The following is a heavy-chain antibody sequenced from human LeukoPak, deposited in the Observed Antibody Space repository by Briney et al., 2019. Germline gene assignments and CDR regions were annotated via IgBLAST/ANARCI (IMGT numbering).Heavy chain of an antibody. Sequence: PGGSLRLSCAASGFTFSSYGMSWVRQAPGKGLEWVSAISGSGGSTYYADSVKGRFTISRDNSKNTLYLQMNSLRAEDTAVYYCAKFLRAVVTAIFDYWGQGTLVTVSS. CDR1: GFTFSSYG. CDR2: ISGSGGST. D-gene: IGHD2-21*02. J-gene: IGHJ4*02. V-gene: IGHV3-23*01. CDR3: AKFLRAVVTAIFDY.